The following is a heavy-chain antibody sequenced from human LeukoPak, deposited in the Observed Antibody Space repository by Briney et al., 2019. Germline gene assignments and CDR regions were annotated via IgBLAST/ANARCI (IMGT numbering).Heavy chain of an antibody. J-gene: IGHJ4*02. D-gene: IGHD1-26*01. CDR1: GYIFTSYW. Sequence: GESLKISCKGSGYIFTSYWISWVRQLPGKGLEWMGRIDPSDSYTNYSPSFQGHVTISADKSISTAYLQWSSLKASDTAMYYRARSGPLGGSYPNYWGQGTLVTVSS. V-gene: IGHV5-10-1*01. CDR3: ARSGPLGGSYPNY. CDR2: IDPSDSYT.